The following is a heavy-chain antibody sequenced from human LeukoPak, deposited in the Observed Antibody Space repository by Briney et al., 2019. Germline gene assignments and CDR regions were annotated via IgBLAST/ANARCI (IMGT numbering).Heavy chain of an antibody. Sequence: SETLSLTCTVSGYSISSGYFWGWIRQSPGKGLDWIGIIYHSGSTYYNPSLKSRVTISVDNSKNLFSLRLNSVTAADTAVYYCARDRGDYDFPFPGTYDLWGQGTMVTVSS. CDR1: GYSISSGYF. J-gene: IGHJ3*01. V-gene: IGHV4-38-2*02. CDR2: IYHSGST. D-gene: IGHD3-3*01. CDR3: ARDRGDYDFPFPGTYDL.